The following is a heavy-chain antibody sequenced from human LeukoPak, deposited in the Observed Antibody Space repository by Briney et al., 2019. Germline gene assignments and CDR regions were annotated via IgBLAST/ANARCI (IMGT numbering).Heavy chain of an antibody. Sequence: GGSLRLSCAASGFTFSNYWMHWVRQAPGKGLVWVSRIDPDGSNTTYADSVKGRFTISRDNAKNTLYLQMSSLRAEDTAVYYCARILYCTSISCYSSWGQGTLVTVSS. CDR2: IDPDGSNT. J-gene: IGHJ1*01. D-gene: IGHD2-2*01. V-gene: IGHV3-74*01. CDR1: GFTFSNYW. CDR3: ARILYCTSISCYSS.